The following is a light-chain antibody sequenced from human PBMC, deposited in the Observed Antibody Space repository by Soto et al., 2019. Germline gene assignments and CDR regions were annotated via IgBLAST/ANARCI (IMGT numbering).Light chain of an antibody. Sequence: ETVMTQSPATLTVSPGERATLSCRASQSVSSNLAWYQQKPGQAPRLLIHDASARATGIPARFSGSGSGTEFTLTISSLQSEDFAVYHCQQYNSWPLTFGGGTKVDIK. CDR2: DAS. CDR1: QSVSSN. J-gene: IGKJ4*01. V-gene: IGKV3D-15*01. CDR3: QQYNSWPLT.